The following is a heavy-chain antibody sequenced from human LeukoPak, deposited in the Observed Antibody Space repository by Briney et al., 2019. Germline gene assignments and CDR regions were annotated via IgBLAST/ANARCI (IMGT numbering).Heavy chain of an antibody. CDR1: GYTLNELS. Sequence: VSVKVSCQVSGYTLNELSMQWVRQAPGIGLEWMGGFNPEDGYTVSAQKFQDRLSMTEDTSTDTAYMQLSSLRSEDTAVYYCATLRSGSYYMSYFDAWGQGSLVIVSS. J-gene: IGHJ5*02. V-gene: IGHV1-24*01. CDR3: ATLRSGSYYMSYFDA. CDR2: FNPEDGYT. D-gene: IGHD3-10*01.